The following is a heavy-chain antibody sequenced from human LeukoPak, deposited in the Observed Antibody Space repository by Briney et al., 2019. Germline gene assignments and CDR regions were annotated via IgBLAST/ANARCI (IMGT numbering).Heavy chain of an antibody. J-gene: IGHJ4*02. CDR1: GFTFSSYE. CDR2: ISSSGSTI. CDR3: AKPLIAVAGTLYFDY. V-gene: IGHV3-48*03. D-gene: IGHD6-19*01. Sequence: GGSLRLSCAASGFTFSSYEMNWVRQAPGKGLEWVSYISSSGSTIYYADSVKGRFTISRDISNNTLYLQMNSLRAEDTAVYYCAKPLIAVAGTLYFDYWGQGTLVTVSS.